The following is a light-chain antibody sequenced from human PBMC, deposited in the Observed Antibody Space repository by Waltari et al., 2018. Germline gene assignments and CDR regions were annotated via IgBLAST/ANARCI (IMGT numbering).Light chain of an antibody. J-gene: IGKJ1*01. CDR3: QQSYTSPRT. V-gene: IGKV1-39*01. Sequence: IQMTQSQSSLSASVGDRVTISCRSSQIISTHLNWYQQRPGKAPKLLIYAASSLQSGVPSRFSGGGSGTDFTLTISSLQPEDFATYYCQQSYTSPRTFGQGTKVEIK. CDR1: QIISTH. CDR2: AAS.